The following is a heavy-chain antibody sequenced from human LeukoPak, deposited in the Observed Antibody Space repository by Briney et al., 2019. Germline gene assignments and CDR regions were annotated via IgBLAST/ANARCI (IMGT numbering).Heavy chain of an antibody. V-gene: IGHV4-31*03. D-gene: IGHD3-10*01. CDR2: IYYSGST. CDR3: ARTGMYYGSGSYSFDY. Sequence: SETLSLTCTVSGGSISSGGYYWSWIRQHPGKGLEWIGYIYYSGSTYYNPSLKSRVTISVDTSKNQFSLKLSSVTAAGTAVYYCARTGMYYGSGSYSFDYWGQGTLVTVSS. CDR1: GGSISSGGYY. J-gene: IGHJ4*02.